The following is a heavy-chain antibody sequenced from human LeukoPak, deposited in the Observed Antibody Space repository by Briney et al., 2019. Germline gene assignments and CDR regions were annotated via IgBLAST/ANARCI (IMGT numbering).Heavy chain of an antibody. D-gene: IGHD3-10*01. J-gene: IGHJ4*02. CDR1: GFAFDDYT. CDR2: ISWDGGST. CDR3: AKDGRNYFDY. Sequence: PGGSLRLSCAASGFAFDDYTMHWVRQAPGEGLEWVSLISWDGGSTYYADSVKGRFTISRDNSKNSLYLQMNSLRTEDTALYYCAKDGRNYFDYWGQGTLVTVSS. V-gene: IGHV3-43*01.